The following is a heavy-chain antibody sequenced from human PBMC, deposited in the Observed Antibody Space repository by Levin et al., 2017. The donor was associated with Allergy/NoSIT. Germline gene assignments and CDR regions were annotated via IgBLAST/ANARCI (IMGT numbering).Heavy chain of an antibody. V-gene: IGHV1-69*13. J-gene: IGHJ4*02. CDR3: ARGYCSSISCYAGFDY. CDR2: IIPMFGTA. Sequence: SVKVSCKASGGTFSSYGFTWVRQAPGQGLEWMGGIIPMFGTANYAQKFQGRVTITADESTSTAYMEVSSLRSGDTAVYYCARGYCSSISCYAGFDYWGQGTLVTVSS. D-gene: IGHD2-2*01. CDR1: GGTFSSYG.